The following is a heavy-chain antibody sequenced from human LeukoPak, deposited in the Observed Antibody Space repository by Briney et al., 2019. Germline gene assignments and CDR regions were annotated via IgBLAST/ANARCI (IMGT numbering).Heavy chain of an antibody. D-gene: IGHD2-15*01. CDR1: GYTFTSYG. V-gene: IGHV1-18*01. J-gene: IGHJ3*02. CDR2: ISAYNGNT. CDR3: ARVAVVVVVSDAFDI. Sequence: ASVKVSCKASGYTFTSYGISWVRQAPGQELEWMGWISAYNGNTNYAQKLQGRVTMTTDTSTSTAYMELRSLRSDDTAVYYCARVAVVVVVSDAFDIWGQGTMVTVSS.